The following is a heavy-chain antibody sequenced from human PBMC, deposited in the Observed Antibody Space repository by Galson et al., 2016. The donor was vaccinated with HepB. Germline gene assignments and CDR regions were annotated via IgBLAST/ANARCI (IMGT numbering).Heavy chain of an antibody. D-gene: IGHD3-10*01. J-gene: IGHJ5*02. V-gene: IGHV1-69*13. Sequence: SVKVSCKASGDSFSSYGISWVRQAPGQGLEWMGTIIPIFDTTDYAQRFQGRVSFTADESASTAYMELSSLRSEDTAVYYGARIPFYYGNDNFPGGLGRSDPWGQGTLVTVSS. CDR3: ARIPFYYGNDNFPGGLGRSDP. CDR1: GDSFSSYG. CDR2: IIPIFDTT.